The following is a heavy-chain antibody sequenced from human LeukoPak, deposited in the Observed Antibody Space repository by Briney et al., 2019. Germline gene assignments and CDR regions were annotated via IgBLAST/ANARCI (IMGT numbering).Heavy chain of an antibody. V-gene: IGHV3-53*01. D-gene: IGHD2-8*01. CDR2: IYSGGST. CDR3: ASAYCTNGVCSKAPLDY. Sequence: GGSLRLSCAASGFTVSSNYMSWVRQAPGKGLEWVSVIYSGGSTYYADSVKGRFTISRDNSENTLYLQMNSLRAEDTAVYYCASAYCTNGVCSKAPLDYWGQGTLVTVSS. J-gene: IGHJ4*02. CDR1: GFTVSSNY.